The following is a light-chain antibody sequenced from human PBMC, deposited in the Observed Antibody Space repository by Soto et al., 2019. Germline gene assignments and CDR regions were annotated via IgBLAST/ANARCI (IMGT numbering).Light chain of an antibody. CDR3: MQATQLLT. Sequence: DVVLTQTPLSLSVAPGQPASISCRSSQSLVHIEGNTYLSWLQQRPGQPPRHLIYKISNRFSGVPDRFSGSGAGTDFTLKISRVEAEDVGVYYCMQATQLLTFGGGINVDIK. J-gene: IGKJ4*01. V-gene: IGKV2-24*01. CDR2: KIS. CDR1: QSLVHIEGNTY.